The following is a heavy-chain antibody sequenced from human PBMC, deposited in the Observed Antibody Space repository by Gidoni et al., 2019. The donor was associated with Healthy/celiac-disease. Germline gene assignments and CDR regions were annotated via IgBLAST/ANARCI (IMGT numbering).Heavy chain of an antibody. D-gene: IGHD3-22*01. CDR1: GFTFGDYA. CDR2: IRSKAYGGTT. Sequence: EVQLVESGGGLVQPGRSLRLSCTASGFTFGDYAMSWFRQAPGKGLEWVGFIRSKAYGGTTEYAASVKGRFTISRDDSKSIAYLQMNSLKTEDTAVYYCTRDQGYYYDSSGPEAPFDYWGQGTLVTVSS. V-gene: IGHV3-49*03. J-gene: IGHJ4*02. CDR3: TRDQGYYYDSSGPEAPFDY.